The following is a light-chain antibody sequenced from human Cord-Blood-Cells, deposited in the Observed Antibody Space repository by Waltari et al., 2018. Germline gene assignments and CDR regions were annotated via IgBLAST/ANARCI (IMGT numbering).Light chain of an antibody. Sequence: EIVLTQFPGTLSLSPGEKAPLSCRASQSVSSSYLAWYQQKPGQAPRLLIYGAASRATGIPDRFSGSGSGTDFTLTISRLEPEDFAVYYCQQYGSSPRTFGQGTKVEIK. J-gene: IGKJ1*01. CDR1: QSVSSSY. V-gene: IGKV3-20*01. CDR3: QQYGSSPRT. CDR2: GAA.